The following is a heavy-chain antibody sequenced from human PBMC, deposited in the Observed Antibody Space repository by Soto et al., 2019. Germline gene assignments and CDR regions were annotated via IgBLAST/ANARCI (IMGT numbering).Heavy chain of an antibody. CDR3: AKIFEAGYCSGGSCYSYYFDY. D-gene: IGHD2-15*01. CDR1: RFTFSRDG. J-gene: IGHJ4*02. V-gene: IGHV3-30*18. Sequence: PGGALRLSCAAARFTFSRDGMHWVHHAPGTGLEWGAVLSYDGSNKYYAASVKGRFTISRDNSKNTLYLQMNSLRAEDTAVYYCAKIFEAGYCSGGSCYSYYFDYWGQGTLVTVSS. CDR2: LSYDGSNK.